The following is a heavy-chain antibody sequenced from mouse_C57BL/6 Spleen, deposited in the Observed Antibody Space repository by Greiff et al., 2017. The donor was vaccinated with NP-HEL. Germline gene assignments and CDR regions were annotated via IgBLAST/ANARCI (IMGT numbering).Heavy chain of an antibody. CDR3: ARRAFYYSNYPWYFDV. CDR1: GYTFTGYW. Sequence: QVQLQQSGAELMKPGASVKLSCKATGYTFTGYWIEWVKQRPGHGLEWIGEILPGSGSTNYNEKFKGKATFTADTSSNTAYMQLSSLTTEDSAIYYCARRAFYYSNYPWYFDVWGTGTTVTVSS. J-gene: IGHJ1*03. CDR2: ILPGSGST. V-gene: IGHV1-9*01. D-gene: IGHD2-5*01.